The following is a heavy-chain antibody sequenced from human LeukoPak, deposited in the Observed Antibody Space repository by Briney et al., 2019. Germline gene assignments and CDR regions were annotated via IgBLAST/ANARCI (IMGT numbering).Heavy chain of an antibody. D-gene: IGHD2-21*02. CDR2: ISYDGSNK. V-gene: IGHV3-30-3*01. CDR3: AKDDCGANCYALIDY. J-gene: IGHJ4*02. CDR1: GFTLSRSA. Sequence: PGGSLRLSCAASGFTLSRSAMHWVRQAPGKGLEWVAVISYDGSNKYYADSVTGRFTISRDNSKNTLYLQMNGLRAEDTAVYYCAKDDCGANCYALIDYWGQGTLVTVSS.